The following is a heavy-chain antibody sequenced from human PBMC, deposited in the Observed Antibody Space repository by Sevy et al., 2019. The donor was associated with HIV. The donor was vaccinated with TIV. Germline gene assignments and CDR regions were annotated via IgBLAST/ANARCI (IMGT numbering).Heavy chain of an antibody. J-gene: IGHJ4*02. CDR2: INTYNGNT. D-gene: IGHD4-17*01. CDR1: AYTFTSYG. CDR3: ARGGATTVSLFDY. Sequence: ASVKVSCKASAYTFTSYGISWVRQAPGQGLEWMGWINTYNGNTNYAQNLQDRFTMTTDTSPSTAYMELRSLISDDTAVYYCARGGATTVSLFDYWGQGTVVTVSS. V-gene: IGHV1-18*04.